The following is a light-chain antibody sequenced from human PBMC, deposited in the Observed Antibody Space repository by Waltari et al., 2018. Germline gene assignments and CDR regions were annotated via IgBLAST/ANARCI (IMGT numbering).Light chain of an antibody. Sequence: QSVLTQPPSASGAPGQRVTISCSGSSSNIGSNYVFWYQPLPGTAPKLLIHRKNQRLSGVPDRFSGSKSGTSASLAISGLRPEDEAVYYCAAWDDSLTGSVLFGGGTKLTVL. V-gene: IGLV1-47*01. J-gene: IGLJ2*01. CDR2: RKN. CDR1: SSNIGSNY. CDR3: AAWDDSLTGSVL.